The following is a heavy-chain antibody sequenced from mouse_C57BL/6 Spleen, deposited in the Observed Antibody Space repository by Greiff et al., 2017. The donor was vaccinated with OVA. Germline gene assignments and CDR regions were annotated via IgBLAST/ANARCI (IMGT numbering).Heavy chain of an antibody. CDR1: GYTFTSYW. CDR2: IDPSDSYT. D-gene: IGHD2-5*01. J-gene: IGHJ3*01. CDR3: AREEDYSNSFAY. V-gene: IGHV1-69*01. Sequence: VQLQQPGAELVMPGASVKLSCKASGYTFTSYWMHWVKQRPGQGLEWIGEIDPSDSYTNYNQKFKGKSTLTVDKSSSTAYMQLSSLTSEDSAVDYGAREEDYSNSFAYRGQGTLVTVSA.